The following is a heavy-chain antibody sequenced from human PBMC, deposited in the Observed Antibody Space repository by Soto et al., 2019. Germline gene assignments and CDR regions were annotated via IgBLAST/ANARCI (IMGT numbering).Heavy chain of an antibody. D-gene: IGHD1-7*01. V-gene: IGHV3-23*01. CDR1: GFTFSSYA. CDR2: ISGSGGST. J-gene: IGHJ6*02. Sequence: GGSLRLSCAASGFTFSSYAMSWVRQAPGKGLEWVSAISGSGGSTYYAGSVKGRFTISRDNSKNTLYLQMNSLRAEDTAVYYCAKVITGTTSLYYYGMDVWGQGTTVTVSS. CDR3: AKVITGTTSLYYYGMDV.